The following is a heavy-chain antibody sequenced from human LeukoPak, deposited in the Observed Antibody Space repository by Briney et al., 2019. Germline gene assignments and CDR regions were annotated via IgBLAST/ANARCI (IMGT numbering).Heavy chain of an antibody. CDR1: GFTFSSYW. J-gene: IGHJ6*03. CDR2: IKKDGSEK. Sequence: PGGSLRLSCAASGFTFSSYWMSWVRQAPGKGLEWVANIKKDGSEKYYVDSVKGRFTISRDNAKTSLYLQMNSLRAEDTAVYYCARGGWLGELVRRFGYYYYYMDVWGKGTTVTVSS. V-gene: IGHV3-7*04. CDR3: ARGGWLGELVRRFGYYYYYMDV. D-gene: IGHD3-10*01.